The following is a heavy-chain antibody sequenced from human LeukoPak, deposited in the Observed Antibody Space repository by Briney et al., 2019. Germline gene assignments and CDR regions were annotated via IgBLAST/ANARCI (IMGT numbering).Heavy chain of an antibody. J-gene: IGHJ4*02. D-gene: IGHD6-13*01. CDR3: AKNSSSWYSG. V-gene: IGHV3-23*01. Sequence: GGSLRLSCAASGLTFSSYAMSWVRQAPGKGLEWVSAISGSGGSTSYADSVKGRFTISRDNSKNTLYLQMDSLRAEDTAVYFCAKNSSSWYSGWGQGTLVTVSS. CDR1: GLTFSSYA. CDR2: ISGSGGST.